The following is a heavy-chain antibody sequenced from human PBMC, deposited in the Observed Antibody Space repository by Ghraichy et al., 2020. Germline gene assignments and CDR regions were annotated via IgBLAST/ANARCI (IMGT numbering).Heavy chain of an antibody. Sequence: GGSLRLSCAASEFTFTSYAMSWVRQAPGKGLEWVSAISSTGDSTYYADSVRGRFTISRDNSKNTVFVRMNSLRADDTAVYYCAKGPTELYCIGTRCYTDHFDYWGQGTLVTVSS. V-gene: IGHV3-23*01. CDR2: ISSTGDST. D-gene: IGHD2-2*02. CDR1: EFTFTSYA. CDR3: AKGPTELYCIGTRCYTDHFDY. J-gene: IGHJ4*02.